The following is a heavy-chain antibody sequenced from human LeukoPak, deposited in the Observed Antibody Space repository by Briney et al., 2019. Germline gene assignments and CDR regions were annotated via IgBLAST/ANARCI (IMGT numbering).Heavy chain of an antibody. Sequence: SETLSLTCTVSGGSISSYYWSWIRQPPGKGLEWIGYIYHSGSTNYNPSLKTRVTISVDTSKNQFSLKLSSVTAADTAVYYCATSPGKGYYYYYMDVWGKGTTVTVSS. J-gene: IGHJ6*03. V-gene: IGHV4-59*01. CDR1: GGSISSYY. CDR2: IYHSGST. CDR3: ATSPGKGYYYYYMDV.